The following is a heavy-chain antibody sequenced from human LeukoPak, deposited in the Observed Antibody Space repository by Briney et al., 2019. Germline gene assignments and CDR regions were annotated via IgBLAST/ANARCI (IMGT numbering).Heavy chain of an antibody. CDR2: IYYSGST. Sequence: PSETLSLTCTVSGGSISSSSYYWGWIRQPPGKGLEWIGSIYYSGSTYYNPSLKSRVTISVDTSKNQFSLKLSSVSAADTAVYHCARSERRGDYYGSGNFAFDIWGQGTMVTVSS. V-gene: IGHV4-39*07. D-gene: IGHD3-10*01. CDR3: ARSERRGDYYGSGNFAFDI. J-gene: IGHJ3*02. CDR1: GGSISSSSYY.